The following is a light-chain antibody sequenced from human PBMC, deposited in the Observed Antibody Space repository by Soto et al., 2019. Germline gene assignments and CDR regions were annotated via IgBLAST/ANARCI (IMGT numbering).Light chain of an antibody. V-gene: IGKV3-11*01. J-gene: IGKJ1*01. Sequence: EIVLSQSPATLSLSPGERATLSCRASQSVSSYLAWYQHKPGQAPRLLIYDASKRGTGIPARFSGSGSGTDFTLTISSLEPEDFAVYYCQQRSNWPPTWTFGQGTKVDIK. CDR2: DAS. CDR3: QQRSNWPPTWT. CDR1: QSVSSY.